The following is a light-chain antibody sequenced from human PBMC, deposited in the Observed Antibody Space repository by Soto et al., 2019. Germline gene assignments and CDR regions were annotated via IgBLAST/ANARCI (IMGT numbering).Light chain of an antibody. CDR2: GAS. V-gene: IGKV3-15*01. CDR3: QQYNNWPPKT. CDR1: QSVSSN. Sequence: EIVLTQSPGTLSLSPGEGATLSCRASQSVSSNLAWYQQKPGQAPRLLIYGASTRATGIPARFSGSGSGTELTLTISSLQSEDFAVYYCQQYNNWPPKTFGQGTKVDIK. J-gene: IGKJ1*01.